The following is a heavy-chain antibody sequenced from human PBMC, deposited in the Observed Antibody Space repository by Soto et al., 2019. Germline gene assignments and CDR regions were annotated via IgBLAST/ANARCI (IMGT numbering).Heavy chain of an antibody. J-gene: IGHJ1*01. Sequence: EVQLLESGGGLVQPGGSLRLSCASSGLTFSSNALNWVRQAPGKGLEWLSATTGSGRTTYYADSVKGRFTISRDNSKNTLYLQINNLGAEDTALYEGADFYGDYAGSEFFQHWGQGTLVTVSS. CDR2: TTGSGRTT. V-gene: IGHV3-23*01. CDR1: GLTFSSNA. CDR3: ADFYGDYAGSEFFQH. D-gene: IGHD4-17*01.